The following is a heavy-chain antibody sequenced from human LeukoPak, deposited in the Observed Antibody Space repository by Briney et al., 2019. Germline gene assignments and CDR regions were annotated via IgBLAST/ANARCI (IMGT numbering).Heavy chain of an antibody. Sequence: ASVKVSCKASGGTFSSYAISWVRQAPGQGLEWMGRIIPILGIANYAQKFQGRVTITADKSTSTAYMELSRLRSEDTAVYYCARGLGDGYNYFFDYWGQGTLVTVSS. D-gene: IGHD5-24*01. V-gene: IGHV1-69*04. CDR2: IIPILGIA. CDR3: ARGLGDGYNYFFDY. CDR1: GGTFSSYA. J-gene: IGHJ4*02.